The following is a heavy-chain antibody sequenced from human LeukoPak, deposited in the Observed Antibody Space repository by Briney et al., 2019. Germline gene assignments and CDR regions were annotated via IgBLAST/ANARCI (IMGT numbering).Heavy chain of an antibody. CDR1: GYSFTSYW. Sequence: GGSLKISCKGSGYSFTSYWIGWVRQMPGKGLEWMGIIYPGDSDTRYSPSFQGQVTISADKSISTAYLQWSSLKASDTAMYYCARQRQLGYYYYGMDVWGQGTTVTVSS. D-gene: IGHD6-6*01. CDR2: IYPGDSDT. CDR3: ARQRQLGYYYYGMDV. V-gene: IGHV5-51*01. J-gene: IGHJ6*02.